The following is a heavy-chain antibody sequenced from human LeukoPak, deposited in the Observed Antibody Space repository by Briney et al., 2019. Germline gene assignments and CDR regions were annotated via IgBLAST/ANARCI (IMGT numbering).Heavy chain of an antibody. Sequence: PGRSLRLSCAASGFTFSSYATDWVRQAPGKGLEWVAVISYDGSNKDYADSVKGRFTISRDNSKNTLYLQMNSLRAEDTAVYYCARDHDYYGSGSYSRNWFDPWGQGTLVTVSS. CDR3: ARDHDYYGSGSYSRNWFDP. CDR2: ISYDGSNK. CDR1: GFTFSSYA. V-gene: IGHV3-30-3*01. D-gene: IGHD3-10*01. J-gene: IGHJ5*02.